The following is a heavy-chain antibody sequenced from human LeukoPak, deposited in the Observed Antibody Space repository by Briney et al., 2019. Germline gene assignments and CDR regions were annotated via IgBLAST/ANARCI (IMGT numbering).Heavy chain of an antibody. CDR1: GFTFSSYA. Sequence: GGSLRLSCAASGFTFSSYAMSWVRQAPGKGLEWVSYISSSGTTIYYADSVKGRFTISRGNAKNSVYLQMNSLRAEDTAVYYCAREQEAAGNWFFDRWGRGTLVTVSS. CDR2: ISSSGTTI. J-gene: IGHJ2*01. CDR3: AREQEAAGNWFFDR. D-gene: IGHD6-13*01. V-gene: IGHV3-48*03.